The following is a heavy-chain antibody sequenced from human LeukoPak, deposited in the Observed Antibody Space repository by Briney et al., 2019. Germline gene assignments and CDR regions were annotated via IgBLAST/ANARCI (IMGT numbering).Heavy chain of an antibody. Sequence: SQTLSLTCTVSGYSISSNHWWGWIRQPPGKGLEWIGYIFYAGSTYYNPSLKSRVTMSVDTSKNQFSLRLSSVTAVDTAVYYCARIGPILGAAWVDYWGQGTLVSVSS. CDR2: IFYAGST. CDR1: GYSISSNHW. CDR3: ARIGPILGAAWVDY. J-gene: IGHJ4*02. V-gene: IGHV4-28*02. D-gene: IGHD3-3*02.